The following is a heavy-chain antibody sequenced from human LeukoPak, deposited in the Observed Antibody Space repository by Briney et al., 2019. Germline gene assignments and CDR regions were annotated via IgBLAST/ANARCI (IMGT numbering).Heavy chain of an antibody. J-gene: IGHJ4*02. CDR1: GGSISSSSYY. CDR3: ARKYCSGGSCYFIDY. D-gene: IGHD2-15*01. V-gene: IGHV4-39*01. CDR2: IYYSGST. Sequence: PSETLSLTCTVSGGSISSSSYYWGWARQPPGKGLEWIGSIYYSGSTYYNPSLKSRVTISVDTSKNQFSLKLSSVTAADTAVYYCARKYCSGGSCYFIDYWGQGTLVTVSS.